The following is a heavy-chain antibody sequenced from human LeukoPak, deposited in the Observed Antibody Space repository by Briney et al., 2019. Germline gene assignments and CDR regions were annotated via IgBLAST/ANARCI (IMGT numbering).Heavy chain of an antibody. D-gene: IGHD1-26*01. CDR3: ARGRRKWELLRHNWFDP. CDR1: GGSISSYY. J-gene: IGHJ5*02. CDR2: IYTSGST. Sequence: PSETLSLTCTVSGGSISSYYWSWIRQPAGKGLEWIGRIYTSGSTNYNPSLKSRVTMSVDTSKNQFSLKLSSVTAADTAVYYCARGRRKWELLRHNWFDPWGQGTLVTVSS. V-gene: IGHV4-4*07.